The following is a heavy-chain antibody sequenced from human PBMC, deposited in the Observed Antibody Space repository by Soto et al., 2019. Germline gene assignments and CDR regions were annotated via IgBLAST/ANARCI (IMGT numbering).Heavy chain of an antibody. CDR3: ASDSGYSYGPHDY. CDR2: ISSSSSTI. Sequence: GGSLRLSCAASGFTFSSYSMNWVRQAPGKGLVWVSYISSSSSTIYYADSVKGRFTISRDNAKNSLYLQMNSLRAEDTAVYYCASDSGYSYGPHDYWGQGTLVTVSS. D-gene: IGHD5-18*01. CDR1: GFTFSSYS. V-gene: IGHV3-48*01. J-gene: IGHJ4*02.